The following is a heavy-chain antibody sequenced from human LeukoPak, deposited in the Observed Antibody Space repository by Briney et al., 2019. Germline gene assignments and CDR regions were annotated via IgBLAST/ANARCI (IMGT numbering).Heavy chain of an antibody. D-gene: IGHD2-2*01. CDR2: ISYDGSNK. CDR1: GFTFSSYD. J-gene: IGHJ6*02. CDR3: AKNLGYCSSTSCEYYYGMDV. V-gene: IGHV3-30*18. Sequence: GGSLRLSCAASGFTFSSYDMHWVRRAPGKGLEWVAVISYDGSNKYYADSVKGRFTISRDNSKNTLYLQMNSLRAEDTAVYYCAKNLGYCSSTSCEYYYGMDVWGQGTTVTVS.